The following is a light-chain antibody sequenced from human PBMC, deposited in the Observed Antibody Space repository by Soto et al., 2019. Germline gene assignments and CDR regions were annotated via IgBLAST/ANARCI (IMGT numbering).Light chain of an antibody. J-gene: IGLJ1*01. CDR3: SSDTTGGAPYV. CDR1: TRDVGSYNY. CDR2: EVS. V-gene: IGLV2-14*01. Sequence: VLSHPASVCPYPGRSSTISCNRKTRDVGSYNYVSCYQLHPGQAPQLILYEVSNRPAGVSNRFSVFKSGDTASLPISGLQAADEADYSGSSDTTGGAPYVFGTGTKVTV.